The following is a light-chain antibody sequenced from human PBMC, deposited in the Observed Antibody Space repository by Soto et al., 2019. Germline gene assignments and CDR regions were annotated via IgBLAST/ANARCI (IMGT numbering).Light chain of an antibody. CDR3: CSYAGSFTDV. J-gene: IGLJ1*01. V-gene: IGLV2-23*01. CDR2: EGS. Sequence: QSALTQPASVSGSPGQSITISCTGTSSDVGSYNLVSWYQQHRGKAPKLMIYEGSKRPSGVSNRFSGSKSGNTASLTISGLQAEDEADYYCCSYAGSFTDVFGTGTKVTVL. CDR1: SSDVGSYNL.